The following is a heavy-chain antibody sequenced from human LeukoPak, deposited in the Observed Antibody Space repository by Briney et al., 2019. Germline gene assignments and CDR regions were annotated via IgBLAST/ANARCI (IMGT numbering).Heavy chain of an antibody. D-gene: IGHD2-2*01. CDR2: IIPIFGTA. CDR3: AREYCSSTSCTGKFDP. V-gene: IGHV1-69*13. CDR1: GGTFSSYA. J-gene: IGHJ5*02. Sequence: SVKVSCKASGGTFSSYAISWVRQAPGQGLEWMGGIIPIFGTANYAQKFQGRVTITADESTSTAYMELSSLRSEDTAVYYCAREYCSSTSCTGKFDPWGQGTLVIVSS.